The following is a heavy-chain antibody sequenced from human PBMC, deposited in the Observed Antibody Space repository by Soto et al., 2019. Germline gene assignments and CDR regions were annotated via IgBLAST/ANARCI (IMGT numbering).Heavy chain of an antibody. CDR1: GGSISSGDYY. CDR3: ARDYGDGWFDP. V-gene: IGHV4-30-4*01. J-gene: IGHJ5*02. CDR2: IYYSGST. Sequence: SETLSLTCTVSGGSISSGDYYWSWIRQPPGKGLEWIGYIYYSGSTHYNPSLKSRVTISVDTSKNQFSLKLSSVTAADTAVYYCARDYGDGWFDPWGQGTLVTVSS. D-gene: IGHD4-17*01.